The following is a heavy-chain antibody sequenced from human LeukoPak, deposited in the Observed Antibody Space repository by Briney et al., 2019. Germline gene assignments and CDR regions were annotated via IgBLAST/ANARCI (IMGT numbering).Heavy chain of an antibody. D-gene: IGHD2/OR15-2a*01. CDR1: GVSISSNSYY. Sequence: SETLSLTCAVSGVSISSNSYYWGWIRQPPGKGLEWIGSIYYSGSTYYNPSLKSRVTISVDTSKNQFSLKLSSVTAADTAVYYCARERRIMNWVRFDPWGQGTLVTVSS. J-gene: IGHJ5*02. CDR3: ARERRIMNWVRFDP. CDR2: IYYSGST. V-gene: IGHV4-39*02.